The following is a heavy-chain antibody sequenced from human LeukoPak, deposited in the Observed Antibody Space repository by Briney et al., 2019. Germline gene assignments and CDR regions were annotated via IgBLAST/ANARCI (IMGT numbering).Heavy chain of an antibody. J-gene: IGHJ4*02. D-gene: IGHD3-10*01. CDR3: AKSGSQRPDY. CDR2: INWNGANT. Sequence: GGSLRLSCAASGFTFDDFGMSWVRQAPGKGLERVSGINWNGANTGYADSVKGRLTISRDTAKNSLYLQMNSLRAEDTALYYCAKSGSQRPDYWGQGTLVTVSA. V-gene: IGHV3-20*04. CDR1: GFTFDDFG.